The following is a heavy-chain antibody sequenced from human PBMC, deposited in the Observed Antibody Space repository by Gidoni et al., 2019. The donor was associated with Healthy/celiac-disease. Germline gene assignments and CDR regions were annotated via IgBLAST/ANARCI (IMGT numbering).Heavy chain of an antibody. CDR3: ARDRRVTMAHYGMDV. J-gene: IGHJ6*02. Sequence: QVQLVESGGGVVQPGRSLRLSCAASGFTFSSYGMHWVRQAPGKGLEWVAVIWYDGSNKYYADSVKGRFTISRDNSKNTLYLQMNSLRAEDTAVYYCARDRRVTMAHYGMDVWGQGTTVTVSS. D-gene: IGHD3-10*01. V-gene: IGHV3-33*01. CDR1: GFTFSSYG. CDR2: IWYDGSNK.